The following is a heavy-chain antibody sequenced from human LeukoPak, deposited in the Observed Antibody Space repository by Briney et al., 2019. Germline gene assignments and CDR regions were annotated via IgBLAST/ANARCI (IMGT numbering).Heavy chain of an antibody. V-gene: IGHV3-64*01. D-gene: IGHD6-19*01. CDR3: ARDRAAVAGTYYMDV. CDR2: ISSNGGST. J-gene: IGHJ6*03. Sequence: TGGSLRLSCAASGFTFSSYAMHWVRQAPGKGLEYVSAISSNGGSTYYANSVKGRFTMSRDNSKNTLYLQMGSLRAEDMAVYYCARDRAAVAGTYYMDVWGKGTTVTVSS. CDR1: GFTFSSYA.